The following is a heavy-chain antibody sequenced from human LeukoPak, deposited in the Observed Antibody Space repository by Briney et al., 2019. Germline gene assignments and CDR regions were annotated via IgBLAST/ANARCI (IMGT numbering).Heavy chain of an antibody. V-gene: IGHV1-69*13. D-gene: IGHD6-13*01. Sequence: ASVKVSCKASGGTFSSYAISWVRQAPGQGLEWMGGIIPIFGTANYAQKFQGRVTITADESTSTAYMELSSLRSEDTAVYYCARNTAAGILGGYYGMDVWGQGTTVTVSS. J-gene: IGHJ6*02. CDR1: GGTFSSYA. CDR2: IIPIFGTA. CDR3: ARNTAAGILGGYYGMDV.